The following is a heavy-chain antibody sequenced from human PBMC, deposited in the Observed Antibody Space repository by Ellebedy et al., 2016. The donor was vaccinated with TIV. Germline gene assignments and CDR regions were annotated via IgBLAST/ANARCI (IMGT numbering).Heavy chain of an antibody. D-gene: IGHD6-6*01. CDR2: INPTSGGT. CDR3: AKKYSDSSDIDLDAFDI. Sequence: ASVKVSXXASGYAFTGQYMHWVRQAPGQGLEWMGWINPTSGGTNYAQKFQGRVTVTTDTSINTAYMELSSLRSEDTAVYYCAKKYSDSSDIDLDAFDIWGQGTMVTVSS. CDR1: GYAFTGQY. J-gene: IGHJ3*02. V-gene: IGHV1-2*02.